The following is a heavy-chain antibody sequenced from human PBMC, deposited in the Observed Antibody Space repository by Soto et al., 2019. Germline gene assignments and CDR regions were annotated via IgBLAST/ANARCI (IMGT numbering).Heavy chain of an antibody. J-gene: IGHJ4*02. D-gene: IGHD5-18*01. Sequence: GGSEMLSCVACGLTCGSRAISWVLQAPGKCLEWVSTIRASGYSAYYGGAVKVRFTTSRDNSKSTLYLQMNRLRPDETAVYPCAKAAQLWETFDHWAKGSQVTTSS. CDR2: IRASGYSA. CDR1: GLTCGSRA. CDR3: AKAAQLWETFDH. V-gene: IGHV3-23*01.